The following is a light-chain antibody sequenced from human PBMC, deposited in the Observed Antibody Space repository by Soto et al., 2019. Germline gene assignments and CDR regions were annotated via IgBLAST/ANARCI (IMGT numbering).Light chain of an antibody. CDR2: GAS. Sequence: EIVLTQSPGTLSLSPEKRATLSCRASQTNNSSYLAWYQQKPGQAHRLLIYGASSRATGIPDRFSGSGSGTDFALTIRRLEPEDFAVYYCQQYGTSQETFGQGNKVDIK. CDR3: QQYGTSQET. J-gene: IGKJ1*01. V-gene: IGKV3-20*01. CDR1: QTNNSSY.